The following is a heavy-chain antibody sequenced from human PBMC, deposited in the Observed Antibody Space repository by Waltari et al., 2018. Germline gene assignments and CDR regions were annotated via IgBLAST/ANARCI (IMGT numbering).Heavy chain of an antibody. Sequence: QITLKESGLTLVKPTQTLTLTCTFSGFSLSASGEGVGWIRQSPGQAPEWLASIYWNFETRYSPSLSGMVTLTKATSKNQVVLTVTNMDPMDTATYYCAHSLNPDYDVLTGAHSQYFQDWGQGTLVTVSS. CDR3: AHSLNPDYDVLTGAHSQYFQD. V-gene: IGHV2-5*01. D-gene: IGHD3-9*01. CDR1: GFSLSASGEG. CDR2: IYWNFET. J-gene: IGHJ1*01.